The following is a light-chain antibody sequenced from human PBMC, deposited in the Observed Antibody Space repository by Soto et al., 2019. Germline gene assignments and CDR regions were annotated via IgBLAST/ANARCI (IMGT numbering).Light chain of an antibody. Sequence: EIVLTQSPGTLSLSPGERATLSCRASQSVNSVYLAWYQQKPGQAPRLLIYGASSRATGIADRFSGSGSGPAFTLTISRLDPEDFAVYFCQQYDSSPRTFGQGTKVEIK. V-gene: IGKV3-20*01. CDR2: GAS. J-gene: IGKJ1*01. CDR1: QSVNSVY. CDR3: QQYDSSPRT.